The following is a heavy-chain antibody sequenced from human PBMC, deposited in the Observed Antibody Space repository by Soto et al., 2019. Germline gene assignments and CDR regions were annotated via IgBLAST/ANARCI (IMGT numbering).Heavy chain of an antibody. Sequence: QVQLQESGPGLVKPSETLSLTCTVSGGSISSYYWSWIRQPPGKGLEWIGYIYYSGRTNYNPSLRSRVTISVAPSKNRFSLQLSSVTAADTAVYYCARRYGYSFDYWGQGTLVTVSS. J-gene: IGHJ4*02. CDR2: IYYSGRT. CDR1: GGSISSYY. V-gene: IGHV4-59*08. CDR3: ARRYGYSFDY. D-gene: IGHD1-1*01.